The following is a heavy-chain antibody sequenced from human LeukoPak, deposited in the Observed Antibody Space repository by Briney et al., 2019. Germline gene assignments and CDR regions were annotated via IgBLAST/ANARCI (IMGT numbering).Heavy chain of an antibody. CDR1: GFTFDDYA. CDR3: AKDLYSGSFQQKNWYFDL. V-gene: IGHV3-9*01. Sequence: GGSLRLSCAASGFTFDDYAMHWVRQAPGKGLEWVSGISWNSGSIGYADSVKGRFTISRDNAKNSLYLQMNSLRAEDTALYYCAKDLYSGSFQQKNWYFDLWGRGTLVTVSS. D-gene: IGHD1-26*01. J-gene: IGHJ2*01. CDR2: ISWNSGSI.